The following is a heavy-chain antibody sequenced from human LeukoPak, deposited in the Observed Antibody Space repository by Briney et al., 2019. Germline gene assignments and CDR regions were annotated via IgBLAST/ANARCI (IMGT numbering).Heavy chain of an antibody. J-gene: IGHJ4*02. CDR1: GGSISGHY. Sequence: SETLSLTCTVSGGSISGHYWSWTRQPAGKGLDWIGRIHSSGSTSYNPSLISRVTMSVYKPKNEFSLKLSSVTAADTAVYYCARASRIAAAGSDFDYWGQGTLVTVSS. D-gene: IGHD6-13*01. V-gene: IGHV4-4*07. CDR2: IHSSGST. CDR3: ARASRIAAAGSDFDY.